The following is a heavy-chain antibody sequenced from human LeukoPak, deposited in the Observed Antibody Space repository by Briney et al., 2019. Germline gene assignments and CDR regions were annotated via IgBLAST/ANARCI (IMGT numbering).Heavy chain of an antibody. J-gene: IGHJ4*02. V-gene: IGHV4-59*01. D-gene: IGHD5-24*01. CDR1: GGSISSYY. CDR2: IYYSGST. Sequence: SETLSLTCTVSGGSISSYYWSWIRQPPGKGLEWIGYIYYSGSTNYNPSLKSRVTISVDTSKNQFSLKLSSVTAADTAVYYCARDNPRDGYDYWGQGTLVTVSS. CDR3: ARDNPRDGYDY.